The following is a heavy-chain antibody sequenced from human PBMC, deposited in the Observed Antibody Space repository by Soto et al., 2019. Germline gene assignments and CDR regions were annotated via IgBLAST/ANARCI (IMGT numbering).Heavy chain of an antibody. J-gene: IGHJ4*02. Sequence: EVQLVESGGGLVQPRGSLRLSCAASGFSFSTYWMNWVRQAPGKGLEWVAIIKKDGSEKLYVDSVKGRFTISRDNARNSLYLEMNSLRAEDTAVYYCVAGSGWLPEFWGQGTRVTVSS. CDR1: GFSFSTYW. CDR2: IKKDGSEK. V-gene: IGHV3-7*01. D-gene: IGHD6-19*01. CDR3: VAGSGWLPEF.